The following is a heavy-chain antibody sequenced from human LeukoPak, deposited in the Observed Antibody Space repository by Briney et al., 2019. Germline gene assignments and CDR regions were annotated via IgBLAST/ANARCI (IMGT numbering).Heavy chain of an antibody. CDR2: IYYSGST. D-gene: IGHD6-13*01. CDR3: ARTAGTRPLFDY. J-gene: IGHJ4*02. Sequence: PSETLSLTCTVSGGPISSYYWSWIRQPPGKGLEWIGYIYYSGSTNYNPSLKSRVTISVDTSKNQFSLKLSSVTAADTAVYYCARTAGTRPLFDYWGQGTLVTVSS. CDR1: GGPISSYY. V-gene: IGHV4-59*01.